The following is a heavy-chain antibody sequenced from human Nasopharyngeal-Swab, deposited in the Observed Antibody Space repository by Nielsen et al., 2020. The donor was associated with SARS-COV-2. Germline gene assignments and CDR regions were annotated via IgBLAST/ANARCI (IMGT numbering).Heavy chain of an antibody. CDR2: INPNSGGT. CDR3: ARLEWEPQY. D-gene: IGHD1-26*01. J-gene: IGHJ4*02. V-gene: IGHV1-2*06. Sequence: WVRQAPGQGLEWMGRINPNSGGTNYAQKFQGRVTMTRDTSISTAYMELSRLRSDDTAVYYCARLEWEPQYWGQGTWVTVSS.